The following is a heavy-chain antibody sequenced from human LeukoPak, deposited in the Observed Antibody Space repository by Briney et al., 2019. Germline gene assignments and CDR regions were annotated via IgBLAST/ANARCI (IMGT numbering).Heavy chain of an antibody. CDR3: ARDLPGSSWYALDS. CDR1: GFSLSTFH. CDR2: ISGTGSV. D-gene: IGHD6-13*01. V-gene: IGHV3-69-1*01. J-gene: IGHJ5*01. Sequence: GGSLRLSCAASGFSLSTFHMNWVRQAPGKGLEWVSCISGTGSVYYAASVRSRFTISRDNDGNSLFLQLNSLRTEDTAVYFCARDLPGSSWYALDSWGQGTLVTVPS.